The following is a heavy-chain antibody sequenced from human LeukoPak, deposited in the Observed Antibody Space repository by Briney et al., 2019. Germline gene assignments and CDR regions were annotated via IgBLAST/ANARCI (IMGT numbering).Heavy chain of an antibody. D-gene: IGHD3-9*01. CDR3: ARGVLRYFDSGFGY. V-gene: IGHV3-7*01. Sequence: GGSLRLSCAASGFTFSSYWMSWVRQAPGKELEWVANIKQDGSEKYYVDSVKGRFTISRDNAKNSLYLQMHSLRAEDTAVYYCARGVLRYFDSGFGYWGQGTLVTVSS. J-gene: IGHJ4*02. CDR2: IKQDGSEK. CDR1: GFTFSSYW.